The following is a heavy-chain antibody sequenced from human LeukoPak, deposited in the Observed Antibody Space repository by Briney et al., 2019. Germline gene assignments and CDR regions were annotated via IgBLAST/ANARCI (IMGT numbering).Heavy chain of an antibody. CDR3: ARDRPYYYDSSGYYSGDFDY. D-gene: IGHD3-22*01. V-gene: IGHV3-30*04. CDR1: GFTFSSYA. CDR2: ISYDESNK. J-gene: IGHJ4*02. Sequence: PGGSLRLSCAASGFTFSSYAMHWVRQAPGKGLEWVAVISYDESNKYYADSVKGRFTISRDNSKNTLYLQMNSLRAEDTAVYYCARDRPYYYDSSGYYSGDFDYWGQGTLVTVSS.